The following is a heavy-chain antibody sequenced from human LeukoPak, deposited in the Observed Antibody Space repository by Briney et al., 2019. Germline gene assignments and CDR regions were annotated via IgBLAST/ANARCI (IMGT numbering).Heavy chain of an antibody. V-gene: IGHV3-66*01. Sequence: GGSLRLSCAASRFTVSSNYMTWVRQAPGKGLEWVSVIYSGGSTYYADCVKGRFTISRDNSKNTLYLQMNSLRAEDTAVYYCAREAVTGLDAFDIWGQGTMVTVSS. D-gene: IGHD1-1*01. CDR1: RFTVSSNY. J-gene: IGHJ3*02. CDR3: AREAVTGLDAFDI. CDR2: IYSGGST.